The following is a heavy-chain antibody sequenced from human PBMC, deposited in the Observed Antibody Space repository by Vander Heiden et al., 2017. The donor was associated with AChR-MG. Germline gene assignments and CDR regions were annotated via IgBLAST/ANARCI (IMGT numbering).Heavy chain of an antibody. V-gene: IGHV3-48*03. Sequence: EVQLVESGGGLVQPGGSLRLSCAASGFTFSSYEMNWVRQAPGKGLEWFSYISSSGSTIYYADSVKGRFTISRDNAKNSLYLQMNSLRAEDTAVYYCARTHYYDSSGYYYVGWFDPWGQGTLVTVSS. CDR3: ARTHYYDSSGYYYVGWFDP. D-gene: IGHD3-22*01. CDR1: GFTFSSYE. CDR2: ISSSGSTI. J-gene: IGHJ5*02.